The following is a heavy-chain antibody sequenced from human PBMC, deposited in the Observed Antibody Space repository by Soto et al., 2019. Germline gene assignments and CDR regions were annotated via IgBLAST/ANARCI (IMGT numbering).Heavy chain of an antibody. V-gene: IGHV2-5*02. D-gene: IGHD3-10*01. J-gene: IGHJ5*02. CDR3: AHSPYYGSGIDWLAP. Sequence: QITLKESGPTLVKPTQTLTLTCTFSGFSLSTSGVGVGWIRQPPGKALEWLALIYWDDDKRYSPSLKSRLTITKDTSKNQVVLTMTNMDPVYTATYCCAHSPYYGSGIDWLAPWGQGTVVTVSS. CDR1: GFSLSTSGVG. CDR2: IYWDDDK.